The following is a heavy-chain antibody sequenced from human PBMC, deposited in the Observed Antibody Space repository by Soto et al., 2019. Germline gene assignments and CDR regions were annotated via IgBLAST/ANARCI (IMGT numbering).Heavy chain of an antibody. Sequence: QVQLVQSGAEVKKPGASVKVSCKASGYTFTSYGISWVRQAPGQGLEWMGWISAYNGNTNYAQKLQGRVTMTTDTSTSTAYVELRSLRSDDTAVYYCAKSCRGSSGGSCTLFDPWGQGTLVTVSS. CDR2: ISAYNGNT. CDR1: GYTFTSYG. D-gene: IGHD2-15*01. CDR3: AKSCRGSSGGSCTLFDP. V-gene: IGHV1-18*01. J-gene: IGHJ5*02.